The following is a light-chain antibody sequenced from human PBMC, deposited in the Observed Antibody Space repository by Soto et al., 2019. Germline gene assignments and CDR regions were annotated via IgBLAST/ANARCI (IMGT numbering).Light chain of an antibody. J-gene: IGLJ2*01. CDR3: AAWDDSLSGRGVV. Sequence: QSVLTQPPSASGTPGQRVTISCSGSSSNIGSNYVYWYQQLPGTAPKLLIYRNNQRPSGVPDRFSGSKSGTSASLAISGLRSEDEADYYCAAWDDSLSGRGVVFGGGTKGTVL. CDR1: SSNIGSNY. V-gene: IGLV1-47*01. CDR2: RNN.